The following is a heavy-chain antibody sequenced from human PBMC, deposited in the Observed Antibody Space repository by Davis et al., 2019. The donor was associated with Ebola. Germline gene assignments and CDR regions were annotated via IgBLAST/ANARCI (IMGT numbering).Heavy chain of an antibody. J-gene: IGHJ4*02. D-gene: IGHD4-17*01. CDR2: IIPIFGTA. CDR1: GGTFSSYA. V-gene: IGHV1-69*13. CDR3: ARVPTVTTRNYFDY. Sequence: SVKVSCKASGGTFSSYAISWVRQAPGQGLEWMGGIIPIFGTANYAQKFQGRVTITADESTSTAYMGLSSLRSEDTAVYYCARVPTVTTRNYFDYWGQGTLVTVSS.